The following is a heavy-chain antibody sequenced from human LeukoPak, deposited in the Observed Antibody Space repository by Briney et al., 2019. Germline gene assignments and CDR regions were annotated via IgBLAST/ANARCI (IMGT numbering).Heavy chain of an antibody. Sequence: PGGSLRLSCAASGFTVSSNYMSWVRQAPGKGLEWVSVIYSDGSTYYADSVKGRFIISRDNSKNTLYLQMNSLRVEDTGVFYCARDQAVTGSDYWGQGTLVTVSS. CDR2: IYSDGST. J-gene: IGHJ4*02. D-gene: IGHD4-17*01. V-gene: IGHV3-66*01. CDR1: GFTVSSNY. CDR3: ARDQAVTGSDY.